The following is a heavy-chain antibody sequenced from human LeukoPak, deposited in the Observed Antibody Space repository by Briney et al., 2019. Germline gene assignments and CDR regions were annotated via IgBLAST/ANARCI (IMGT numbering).Heavy chain of an antibody. D-gene: IGHD2/OR15-2a*01. V-gene: IGHV3-33*01. CDR1: GFTFSNYG. CDR3: ARDQAYYFSFADY. J-gene: IGHJ4*02. CDR2: VFYDGSNK. Sequence: GESLRLSCAASGFTFSNYGMHWVRQAPGKGLEWVAVVFYDGSNKHYADFVRGRFTISRDNSKNTLYLQMNDLRAEDTAVYYCARDQAYYFSFADYWGQGNLVSVSS.